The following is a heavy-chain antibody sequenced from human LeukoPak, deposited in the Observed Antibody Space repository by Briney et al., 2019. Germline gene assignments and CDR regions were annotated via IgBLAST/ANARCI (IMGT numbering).Heavy chain of an antibody. D-gene: IGHD7-27*01. V-gene: IGHV1-2*06. CDR3: ARDPTLGLMLFDI. CDR1: GYTFTGYY. J-gene: IGHJ3*02. Sequence: ASVKVSCKASGYTFTGYYIHWVRQAPGQGLEWMGRINPNSGGTNYAQKFQGRVTMTRDTSISTAYMELSRLRSDDTAVYYCARDPTLGLMLFDIWGQGTMVTVSS. CDR2: INPNSGGT.